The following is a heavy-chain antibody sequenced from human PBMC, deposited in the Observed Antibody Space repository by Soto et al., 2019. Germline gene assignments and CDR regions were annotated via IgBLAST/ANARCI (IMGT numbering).Heavy chain of an antibody. Sequence: PLVESGGTVVQPGRTLRVSCAASGFTFSSHAMFWVRQVPGKGLEWVAAIRDDGSVKYYGESVKGRFAISRDNSKNTLYLVMNSLRVEDTAVYYCAKCDCGGDWGVYHYDHWGQGAQVTVSS. CDR3: AKCDCGGDWGVYHYDH. CDR2: IRDDGSVK. J-gene: IGHJ5*02. CDR1: GFTFSSHA. D-gene: IGHD2-21*02. V-gene: IGHV3-33*06.